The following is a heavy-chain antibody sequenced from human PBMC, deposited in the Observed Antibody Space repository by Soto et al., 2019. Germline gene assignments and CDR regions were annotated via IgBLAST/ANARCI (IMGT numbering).Heavy chain of an antibody. V-gene: IGHV1-3*04. CDR3: AQRTSGTLAMDV. Sequence: ASVKVSCKASGYTFTNYTMNWVRQAPGQRLEWMAWINTVNGDTKYSQKVQGRVTIIRDTSASTDYMELSSLRSEDTAIYYCAQRTSGTLAMDVWGQGTTVTVYS. J-gene: IGHJ6*02. CDR2: INTVNGDT. CDR1: GYTFTNYT. D-gene: IGHD1-26*01.